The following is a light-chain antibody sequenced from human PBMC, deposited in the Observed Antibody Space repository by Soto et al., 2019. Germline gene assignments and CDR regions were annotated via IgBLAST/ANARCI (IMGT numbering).Light chain of an antibody. CDR3: YSYEGTYTSFV. Sequence: QSVLTQPRSVSGSPGQSVTISCTGSSSDVGGYNYVSWYQQQPGKAPKLLIYDVTIRTSGVSARFSGSKSGNTASLTISGLQAEDDADYFCYSYEGTYTSFVFGTGTKATVL. V-gene: IGLV2-11*01. J-gene: IGLJ1*01. CDR2: DVT. CDR1: SSDVGGYNY.